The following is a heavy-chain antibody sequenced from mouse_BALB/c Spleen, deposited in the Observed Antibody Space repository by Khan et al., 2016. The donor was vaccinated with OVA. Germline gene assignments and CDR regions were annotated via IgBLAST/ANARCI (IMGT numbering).Heavy chain of an antibody. D-gene: IGHD1-2*01. CDR3: SSAGYGVFAY. J-gene: IGHJ3*01. V-gene: IGHV1-18*01. CDR2: INPYNGET. CDR1: GYSFTDYT. Sequence: EVQLQQSGPELEKPGASMQISCKASGYSFTDYTMNWVKQRHGKNLEWIGLINPYNGETNYNQKFKGKATLTVEKSSSTAYMDLLSLTSEDSSVYYWSSAGYGVFAYWGQGTLGTVSA.